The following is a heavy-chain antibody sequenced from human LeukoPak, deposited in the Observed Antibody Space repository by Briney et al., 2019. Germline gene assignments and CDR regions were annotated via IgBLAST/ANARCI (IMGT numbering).Heavy chain of an antibody. J-gene: IGHJ6*02. CDR2: IIPIFGTA. Sequence: SVKVSCKASGGTCSSYAISWVRQAPGQGLEWMGGIIPIFGTANYAQKFQGRVTITADESTSTAYMELSSLRSEDTAVYYCARTRYDFWSGYEDYYYYYGMDVWGQGTTVTVSS. D-gene: IGHD3-3*01. CDR1: GGTCSSYA. CDR3: ARTRYDFWSGYEDYYYYYGMDV. V-gene: IGHV1-69*13.